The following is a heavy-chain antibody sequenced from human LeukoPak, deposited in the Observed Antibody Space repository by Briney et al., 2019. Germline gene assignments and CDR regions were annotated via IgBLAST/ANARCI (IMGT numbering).Heavy chain of an antibody. J-gene: IGHJ1*01. CDR2: ISAYNGNT. Sequence: VASVKVSCKASGYTFTSYGISWVRQAPGQGLEWMGWISAYNGNTNYAQKLQGRVTMTTDTSTSTAYMELSRLRSDDTAVYYCARAYTIFGVVIEYFQHWGQGTLVTVSS. CDR3: ARAYTIFGVVIEYFQH. V-gene: IGHV1-18*01. D-gene: IGHD3-3*01. CDR1: GYTFTSYG.